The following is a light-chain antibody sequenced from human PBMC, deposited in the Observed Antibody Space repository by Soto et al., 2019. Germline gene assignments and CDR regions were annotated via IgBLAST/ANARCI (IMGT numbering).Light chain of an antibody. Sequence: EIVLTQSPATLSWSPGERVTLSCRASQSVSSYLAWYQQKPGQAPRLLIYDASNRATGIPARFSGSGSGTDFTLTISSLEPEDFAVYYCQQRSNWPPWYTFGQGTKLEIK. V-gene: IGKV3-11*01. CDR1: QSVSSY. CDR3: QQRSNWPPWYT. CDR2: DAS. J-gene: IGKJ2*01.